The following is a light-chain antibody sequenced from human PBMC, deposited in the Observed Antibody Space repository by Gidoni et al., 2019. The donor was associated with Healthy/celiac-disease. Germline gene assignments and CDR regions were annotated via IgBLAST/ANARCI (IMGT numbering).Light chain of an antibody. CDR1: QDISNY. V-gene: IGKV1-33*01. J-gene: IGKJ2*01. CDR2: DAS. Sequence: IQMSHSPSSLSASVGDRVTITCQASQDISNYLNWYQQKPGKAPKLLIYDASNLETGVPSRFSGSGSGTDFTFTISSLQAEDIATYYCQQYDNLPMYTFGQGTKLEIK. CDR3: QQYDNLPMYT.